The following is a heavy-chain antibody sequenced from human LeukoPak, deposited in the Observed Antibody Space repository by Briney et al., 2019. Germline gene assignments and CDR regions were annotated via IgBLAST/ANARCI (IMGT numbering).Heavy chain of an antibody. V-gene: IGHV1-8*02. Sequence: ASVKVSCKASGYTFTSYGINWVRQATGQGLEWMGWMNPNSGNTGYAQKFQGRVTMTRNTSISTAYMELSSLRSEDTAVYYCARHSTSLNWFDPWGQGTLVTVSS. J-gene: IGHJ5*02. D-gene: IGHD2-2*01. CDR1: GYTFTSYG. CDR3: ARHSTSLNWFDP. CDR2: MNPNSGNT.